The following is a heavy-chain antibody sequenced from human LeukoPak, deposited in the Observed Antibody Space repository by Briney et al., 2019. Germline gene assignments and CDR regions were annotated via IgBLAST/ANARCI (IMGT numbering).Heavy chain of an antibody. J-gene: IGHJ4*02. CDR2: IYSGVST. CDR3: ARAKPKNMVRGLIMRRESRYYFDY. Sequence: GGSLRLSCAASGFTVSSNYMGWVRQAPGKGLEWVSVIYSGVSTYYADSVKGRFTISRDNSKSTLYIQMNSLRAEDTAVYYCARAKPKNMVRGLIMRRESRYYFDYWGQGTLVTVSS. CDR1: GFTVSSNY. D-gene: IGHD3-10*01. V-gene: IGHV3-53*01.